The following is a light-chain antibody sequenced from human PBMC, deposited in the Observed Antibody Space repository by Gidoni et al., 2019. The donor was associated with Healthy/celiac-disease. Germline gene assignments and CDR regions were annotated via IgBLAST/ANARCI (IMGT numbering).Light chain of an antibody. V-gene: IGKV3-20*01. CDR2: GAS. J-gene: IGKJ2*01. Sequence: EIVLTQSPVTLSVSPGERATLSCSASQSVSSSYLAWYQQKPGQAPRLLIYGASSRATGIPDRFSGSGSGTDFTLTISRLEPEDFAVYYCQQYGSSPPYTFGQGTKLEIK. CDR1: QSVSSSY. CDR3: QQYGSSPPYT.